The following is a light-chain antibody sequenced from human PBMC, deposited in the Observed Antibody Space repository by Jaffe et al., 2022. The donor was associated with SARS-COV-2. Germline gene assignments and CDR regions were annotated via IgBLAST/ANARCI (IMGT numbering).Light chain of an antibody. V-gene: IGKV3-11*01. CDR2: DAL. J-gene: IGKJ4*01. Sequence: ELVLTQSPATLSLSPGKGATLSCRASHSISSYLAWYQQKPGQAPRLLIYDALNRATGIPARFSGSGSGTDFSLIISSLEPEDFAVYYCQQRRGWPLTFGGGTRVEL. CDR1: HSISSY. CDR3: QQRRGWPLT.